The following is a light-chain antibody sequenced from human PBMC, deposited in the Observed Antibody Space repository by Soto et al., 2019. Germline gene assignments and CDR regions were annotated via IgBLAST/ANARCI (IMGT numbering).Light chain of an antibody. CDR3: QQFNTYPRT. Sequence: AIQLTQSPSSLSASVGDRVTITCRASQGISRSVAWYQDKPGNAPKLLSYDASRLESGVPSRFSGRGSGTDFTPTISSLQPEDSATYYCQQFNTYPRTFGQGTKVEI. J-gene: IGKJ1*01. CDR2: DAS. V-gene: IGKV1-13*02. CDR1: QGISRS.